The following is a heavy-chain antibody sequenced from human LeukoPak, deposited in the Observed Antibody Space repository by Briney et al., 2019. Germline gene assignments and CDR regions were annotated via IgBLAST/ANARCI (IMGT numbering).Heavy chain of an antibody. J-gene: IGHJ4*02. CDR2: ISGSGGST. CDR1: GFTFSSYA. CDR3: ATVWFAELRAYYFDY. V-gene: IGHV3-23*01. D-gene: IGHD3-10*01. Sequence: PGGSLRLSCAASGFTFSSYAMSWVRQAPGKGLEWVSAISGSGGSTYYADSVKGRFTISRDNSKNTLYLQMNSLRAEDTAVYYCATVWFAELRAYYFDYWGQGTLVTVSS.